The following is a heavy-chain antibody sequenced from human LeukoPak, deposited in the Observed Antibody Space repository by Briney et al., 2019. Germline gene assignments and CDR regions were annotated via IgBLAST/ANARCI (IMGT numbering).Heavy chain of an antibody. D-gene: IGHD3-22*01. CDR3: ARASYSYDISGWVPFDY. CDR2: VYTSGST. J-gene: IGHJ4*02. V-gene: IGHV4-61*02. CDR1: GGSISSGSYY. Sequence: KTSQTLSLTCTVSGGSISSGSYYWSCIRQPAGKGLEWIGRVYTSGSTNYNPSLKSRVTISVDTSKNQFSLKLSSVTAADTAVYSCARASYSYDISGWVPFDYWGWGTRVTVSS.